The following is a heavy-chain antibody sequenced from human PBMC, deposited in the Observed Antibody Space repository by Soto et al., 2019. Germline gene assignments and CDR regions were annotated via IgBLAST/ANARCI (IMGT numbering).Heavy chain of an antibody. Sequence: SETLSLTCAVSGYSISSGVFWGWTRQPPGKGLEWIASVSHSDGARYNPSLKRRVNISLDNSKNEVSLRLSSVSAADTAVYYCARDIRTSSQGYWGQGTLVTVSS. V-gene: IGHV4-38-2*02. CDR3: ARDIRTSSQGY. D-gene: IGHD6-6*01. J-gene: IGHJ4*02. CDR1: GYSISSGVF. CDR2: VSHSDGA.